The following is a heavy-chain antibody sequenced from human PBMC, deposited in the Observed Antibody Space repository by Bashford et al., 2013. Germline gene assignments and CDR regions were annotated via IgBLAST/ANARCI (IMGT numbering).Heavy chain of an antibody. CDR3: VRVMTGTHGDSQYFDS. V-gene: IGHV4-38-2*02. CDR2: LSYWSS. D-gene: IGHD2-21*01. Sequence: SETLSLTCNVSGLPISESYYWGWIRQPPRGGRAVDWRYLSYWSSFHTTSSRVAFSMSLDTSKNQFSLKLKSVTATDTAIYFCVRVMTGTHGDSQYFDSWSQGT. CDR1: GLPISESYY. J-gene: IGHJ4*02.